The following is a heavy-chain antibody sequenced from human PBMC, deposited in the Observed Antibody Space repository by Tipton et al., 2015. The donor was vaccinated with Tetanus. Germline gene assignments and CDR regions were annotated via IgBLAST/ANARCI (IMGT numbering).Heavy chain of an antibody. J-gene: IGHJ4*02. CDR3: AGGIAAAEGVVGY. Sequence: TLSLTCTVSGGSISSGGYYWSWIRQHPGKGLEWIGYIYYSGSTYYNPSLKSRVTISVDTSKNQFSLKLSSVTAADTAVCYCAGGIAAAEGVVGYWGQGTLVTVSS. D-gene: IGHD6-13*01. V-gene: IGHV4-31*03. CDR2: IYYSGST. CDR1: GGSISSGGYY.